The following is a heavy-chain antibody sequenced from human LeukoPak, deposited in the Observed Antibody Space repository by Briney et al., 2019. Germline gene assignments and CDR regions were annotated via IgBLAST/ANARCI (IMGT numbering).Heavy chain of an antibody. CDR1: GGSISSYY. CDR2: IYTSGST. Sequence: PSQTLSLTCTVSGGSISSYYWSWIRQPAGKGLEWIGRIYTSGSTNYNPSLKSRVTMSVDTSKNQFSLKLSSVTAADTAVYYCARMQWLRTRTPYFDYWGQGTLVTVSS. V-gene: IGHV4-4*07. J-gene: IGHJ4*02. D-gene: IGHD5-12*01. CDR3: ARMQWLRTRTPYFDY.